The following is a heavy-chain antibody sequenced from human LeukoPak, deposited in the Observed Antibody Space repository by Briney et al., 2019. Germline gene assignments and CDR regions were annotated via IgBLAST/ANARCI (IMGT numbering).Heavy chain of an antibody. CDR1: GFTFINYS. Sequence: GSLRLSCTASGFTFINYSMNWVRQPPGKGLEWIGEINHSGSTNYNPSLKSRVTISVDTSKNQFSLKLSSVTAADTAVYYCARRVYDYVWGSYRPFDYWGQGTLVTVSS. D-gene: IGHD3-16*02. CDR2: INHSGST. J-gene: IGHJ4*02. V-gene: IGHV4-34*01. CDR3: ARRVYDYVWGSYRPFDY.